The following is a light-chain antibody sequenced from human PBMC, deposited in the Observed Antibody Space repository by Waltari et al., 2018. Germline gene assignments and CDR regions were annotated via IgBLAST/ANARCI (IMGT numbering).Light chain of an antibody. Sequence: QSALSQPAPVSGSPGQSITISCTGTSSAVATYNLVHWYQQHPGKAPKLMIYEVTKRPSGVSNRFSGSKSGNTASLTISGLQTEDEADYYCCSYAGSSSWVFGGGTKLTVL. V-gene: IGLV2-23*02. CDR3: CSYAGSSSWV. CDR1: SSAVATYNL. J-gene: IGLJ3*02. CDR2: EVT.